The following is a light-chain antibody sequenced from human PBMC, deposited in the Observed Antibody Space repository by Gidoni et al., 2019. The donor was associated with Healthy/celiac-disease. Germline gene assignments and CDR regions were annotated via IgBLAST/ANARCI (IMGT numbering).Light chain of an antibody. CDR2: AAS. CDR1: QGISSY. Sequence: DIQVTQYPSFLSASVGDRVTITCRASQGISSYLALYQQKPGKAPKLLIYAASTLQSWVPSRFSGSGSGTEFTLTISSLQPEDFATYYCQQLNSYPLTFGGGTKVEIK. V-gene: IGKV1-9*01. CDR3: QQLNSYPLT. J-gene: IGKJ4*01.